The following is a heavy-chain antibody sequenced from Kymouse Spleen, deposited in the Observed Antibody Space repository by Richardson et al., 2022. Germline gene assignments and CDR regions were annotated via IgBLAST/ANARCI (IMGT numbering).Heavy chain of an antibody. CDR1: GFTFSSYG. J-gene: IGHJ5*02. CDR3: AKDDYYGSGSYYSLGWFDP. CDR2: ISYDGSNK. Sequence: QVQLVESGGGVVQPGRSLRLSCAASGFTFSSYGMHWVRQAPGKGLEWVAVISYDGSNKYYADSVKGRFTISRDNSKNTLYLQMNSLRAEDTAVYYCAKDDYYGSGSYYSLGWFDPWGQGTLVTVSS. V-gene: IGHV3-30*18. D-gene: IGHD3-10*01.